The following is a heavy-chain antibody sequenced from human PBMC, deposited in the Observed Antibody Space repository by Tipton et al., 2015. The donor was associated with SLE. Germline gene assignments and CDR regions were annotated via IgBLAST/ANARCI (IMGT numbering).Heavy chain of an antibody. CDR3: ARNINYYDSWDDAFDI. V-gene: IGHV3-7*01. J-gene: IGHJ3*02. D-gene: IGHD3-3*01. Sequence: AVSGFTFSSYWMSWVRQAPGKGLEWVANIKQDGSEKHCVDSVKGRFTISRDNAKNSLYLQMNSLRAEDTAVYYCARNINYYDSWDDAFDIWGQGTMVTVSS. CDR1: GFTFSSYW. CDR2: IKQDGSEK.